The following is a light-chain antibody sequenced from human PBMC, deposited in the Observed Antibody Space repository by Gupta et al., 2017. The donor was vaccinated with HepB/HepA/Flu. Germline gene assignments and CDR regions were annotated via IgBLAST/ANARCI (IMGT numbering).Light chain of an antibody. V-gene: IGLV2-23*02. CDR2: EVT. Sequence: QSDLTQPASVSGHPGQSITVSCTGTISDGGSYNLVSWYRQHPDKAPHLMISEVTKRPSGVSDRFSGSKSGNTAYLTISVLQAEDEAHYYCSSYARSPWVAFGGGTKVTVL. CDR1: ISDGGSYNL. CDR3: SSYARSPWVA. J-gene: IGLJ3*02.